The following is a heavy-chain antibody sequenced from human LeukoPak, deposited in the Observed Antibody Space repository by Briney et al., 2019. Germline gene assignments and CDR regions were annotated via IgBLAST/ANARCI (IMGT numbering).Heavy chain of an antibody. CDR1: GLTFSYYA. Sequence: GGSLRLSCAASGLTFSYYAMTWVRQAPGKGLEWVSSLGGNGRQIIYADSVKGRFTISRDNSKSTLYLQMNSLRAEDTALYYCARDPNGDYIGAFSNWGQGTMVTVSS. CDR3: ARDPNGDYIGAFSN. J-gene: IGHJ3*02. V-gene: IGHV3-23*01. CDR2: LGGNGRQI. D-gene: IGHD4-17*01.